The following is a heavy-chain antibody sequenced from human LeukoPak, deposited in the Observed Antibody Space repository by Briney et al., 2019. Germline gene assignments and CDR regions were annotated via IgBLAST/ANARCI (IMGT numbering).Heavy chain of an antibody. J-gene: IGHJ4*02. CDR1: GFTFSSYS. CDR2: ISSSSSYI. D-gene: IGHD3-10*01. CDR3: ARKGWFGDTKTR. Sequence: GGSLRLSCAASGFTFSSYSMNWVRQAPGKGLEWVSSISSSSSYIYYADSVKGRFTISRDNSKNTVYLQMNSLRAEDTAVYYCARKGWFGDTKTRGGQGTLVTVSS. V-gene: IGHV3-21*01.